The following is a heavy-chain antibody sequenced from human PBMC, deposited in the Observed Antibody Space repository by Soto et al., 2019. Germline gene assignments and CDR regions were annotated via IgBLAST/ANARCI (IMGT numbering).Heavy chain of an antibody. CDR2: IKSKTDGGTT. CDR1: GFTFSNAW. CDR3: ASDGPQWELAFDY. V-gene: IGHV3-15*01. J-gene: IGHJ4*02. Sequence: GGSLRLSCAASGFTFSNAWMSWVRQAPGKGLEWVGRIKSKTDGGTTDYAAPVKGRFTISRDDSKNTLYLQMNSLKTDATALYCCASDGPQWELAFDYWGQGTLVTVSS. D-gene: IGHD3-10*01.